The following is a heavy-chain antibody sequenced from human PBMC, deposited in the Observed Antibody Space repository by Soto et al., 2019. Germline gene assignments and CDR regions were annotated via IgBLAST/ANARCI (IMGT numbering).Heavy chain of an antibody. CDR2: IYYSGST. V-gene: IGHV4-39*01. Sequence: QLQLQESGPGLVKPSETLSLTCTVSGGSISTSGYFWGCIRQPPGKGLEGIGTIYYSGSTYYSPSLKRGVTITGDTSKNQSSLKLSSVNAADTAVYYCATWSWGDPWGQGTLVTVSS. CDR1: GGSISTSGYF. CDR3: ATWSWGDP. J-gene: IGHJ5*02. D-gene: IGHD3-10*01.